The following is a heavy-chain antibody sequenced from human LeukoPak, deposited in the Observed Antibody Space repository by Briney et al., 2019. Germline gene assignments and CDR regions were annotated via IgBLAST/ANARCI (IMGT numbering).Heavy chain of an antibody. CDR3: ASQSTPVLPFDI. CDR1: XXTXXXXX. J-gene: IGHJ3*02. Sequence: PGGSLRLSCAXSXXTXXXXXXXXXXXAXXXGLEWVSVIYSXGXXXXXDSVKGRFTISXDXSKNTLYLQMNXLRVEDTAXXXXASQSTPVLPFDIWXXGTMVTVSS. CDR2: IYSXGXX. V-gene: IGHV3-66*01.